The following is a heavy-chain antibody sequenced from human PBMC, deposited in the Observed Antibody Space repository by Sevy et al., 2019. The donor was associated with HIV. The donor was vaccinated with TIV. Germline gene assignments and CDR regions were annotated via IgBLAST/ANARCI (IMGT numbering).Heavy chain of an antibody. Sequence: GGSLRLSCAASGLTFSRHWMTWVRQAPGKGLEWVANINQDGSEEFYVDSVKGRFTISRDNAKNSLHLQMISLRVEDTAMYYSASDYSWGQGTLVTVSS. CDR1: GLTFSRHW. V-gene: IGHV3-7*01. J-gene: IGHJ4*02. CDR2: INQDGSEE. CDR3: ASDYS.